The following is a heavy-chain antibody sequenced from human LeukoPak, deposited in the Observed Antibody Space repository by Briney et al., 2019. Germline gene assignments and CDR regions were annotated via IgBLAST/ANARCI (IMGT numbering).Heavy chain of an antibody. CDR2: IIPILGIA. CDR1: GGTFSSYA. CDR3: ASETGYDSSGYYPYYFDY. Sequence: ASVKVSCKASGGTFSSYAISWVRQAPGQGLEWMGRIIPILGIANYAQKFQGRVTITADKSMSTAYMELSSLRSEDTAVYYCASETGYDSSGYYPYYFDYWGQGTLVTVSS. J-gene: IGHJ4*02. V-gene: IGHV1-69*04. D-gene: IGHD3-22*01.